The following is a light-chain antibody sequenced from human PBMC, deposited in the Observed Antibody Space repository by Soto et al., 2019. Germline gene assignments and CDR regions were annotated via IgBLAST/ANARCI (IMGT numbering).Light chain of an antibody. J-gene: IGKJ1*01. CDR3: KQYHNWTA. CDR1: QSVFSS. CDR2: GAA. V-gene: IGKV3-15*01. Sequence: EIVMTQSPATLSVSPGERATLSCRASQSVFSSLAWYQQKHGQAPRLLIYGAATRATGIPARFSGSGSGIECTLNISSVKFEDFAVYYWKQYHNWTAFGQGTKLEIK.